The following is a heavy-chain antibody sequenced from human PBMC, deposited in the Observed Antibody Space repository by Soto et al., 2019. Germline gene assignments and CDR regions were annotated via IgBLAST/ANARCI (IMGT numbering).Heavy chain of an antibody. Sequence: EVQLVESGGGLVQPGGSLRLSCAASGFTFSSYWMSWVRQAPGKGLEWVANIKQDGSEKYYVDSVKGRFTISRDNAKNSLYLQMNSLRAEDTAVYYCARDGRYCSGGSCYTDDAFDIWGQGTMVTVSS. CDR3: ARDGRYCSGGSCYTDDAFDI. J-gene: IGHJ3*02. V-gene: IGHV3-7*01. CDR1: GFTFSSYW. CDR2: IKQDGSEK. D-gene: IGHD2-15*01.